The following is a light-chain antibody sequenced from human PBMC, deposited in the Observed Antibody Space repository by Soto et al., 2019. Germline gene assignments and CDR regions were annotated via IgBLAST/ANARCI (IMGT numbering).Light chain of an antibody. CDR3: QQRSNSPFT. CDR1: QRIGSY. J-gene: IGKJ3*01. Sequence: EIVLTQSPATLSLSPGGRATLSCRSSQRIGSYLVWYQQKPGQAPRLLIYDASKRAPGIPARFDGSGSGTDFTLTISSLEAEDFAVYYCQQRSNSPFTFGHGTKVDIK. CDR2: DAS. V-gene: IGKV3-11*01.